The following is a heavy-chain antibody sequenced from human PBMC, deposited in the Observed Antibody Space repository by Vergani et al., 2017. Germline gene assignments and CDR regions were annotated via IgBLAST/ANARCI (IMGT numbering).Heavy chain of an antibody. CDR1: GFTFSSYS. J-gene: IGHJ4*02. CDR2: ISYDGSNK. Sequence: QVQLVESGGGVVQPGGSLRLSCAASGFTFSSYSMHWVRQAPGTGLEWVAGISYDGSNKYYADSVKGRFTISRDNSKNTMYLQMNSLRAEDTAVYYCARAHSSYHYTRFGELFAFGYWGQGTLVTVSS. CDR3: ARAHSSYHYTRFGELFAFGY. D-gene: IGHD3-10*02. V-gene: IGHV3-30-3*01.